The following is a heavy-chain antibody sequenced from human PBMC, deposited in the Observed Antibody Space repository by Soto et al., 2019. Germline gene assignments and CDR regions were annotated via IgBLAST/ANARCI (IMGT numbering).Heavy chain of an antibody. J-gene: IGHJ4*02. D-gene: IGHD3-3*01. CDR2: INAGNGNT. CDR1: GYTFTSYA. Sequence: GASVKVSCKASGYTFTSYAMHWVRQAPGQRLEWMGWINAGNGNTKYSQKFQGRVTITRDTSASTAYMELSSLRSEDTAVYYCARDPFGVARGWFDYWGQGTLVTVSS. V-gene: IGHV1-3*01. CDR3: ARDPFGVARGWFDY.